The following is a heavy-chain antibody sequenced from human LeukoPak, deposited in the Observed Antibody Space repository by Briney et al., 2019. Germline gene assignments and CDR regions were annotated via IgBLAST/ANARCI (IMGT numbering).Heavy chain of an antibody. CDR1: GGSISSTSYY. CDR3: TCGYYSRGDY. J-gene: IGHJ4*02. CDR2: VYYSGTS. V-gene: IGHV4-39*01. D-gene: IGHD3-22*01. Sequence: KTSETLSLTCTVSGGSISSTSYYWGWIRQPPGKGLEWIGTVYYSGTSYYNPFLKSRLTISVDTSKNQFSLNLSSVTAADTAVYYCTCGYYSRGDYWGQGALVTVSS.